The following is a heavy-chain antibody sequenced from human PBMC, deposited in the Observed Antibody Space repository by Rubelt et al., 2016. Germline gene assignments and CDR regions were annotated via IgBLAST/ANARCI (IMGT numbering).Heavy chain of an antibody. V-gene: IGHV4-4*02. CDR2: IYYSGST. Sequence: GLVKPSGTLSLTCAVSGGSISSSNWWSWVRQPPGKGLEWIGYIYYSGSTNYNPSLKSRVTISVDTSKNQFSLKLSSVTAADTAVYYCARARPYSPLDYWGQGTLVTVSS. J-gene: IGHJ4*02. CDR3: ARARPYSPLDY. CDR1: GGSISSSNW. D-gene: IGHD1-26*01.